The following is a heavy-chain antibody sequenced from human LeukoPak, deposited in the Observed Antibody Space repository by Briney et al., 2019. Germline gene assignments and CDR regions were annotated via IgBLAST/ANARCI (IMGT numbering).Heavy chain of an antibody. J-gene: IGHJ6*03. D-gene: IGHD3-3*01. CDR3: AKANDFWSGYYYYYYMDV. CDR1: GFTFSSCA. Sequence: GGSLRLSCAASGFTFSSCAMSWVRQAPGKGLEWVSAISGSGGSTYYADSVKGRFTISRDNSKNTLYLQMNSLRAEDTAVYYCAKANDFWSGYYYYYYMDVWGKGTTVTVSS. CDR2: ISGSGGST. V-gene: IGHV3-23*01.